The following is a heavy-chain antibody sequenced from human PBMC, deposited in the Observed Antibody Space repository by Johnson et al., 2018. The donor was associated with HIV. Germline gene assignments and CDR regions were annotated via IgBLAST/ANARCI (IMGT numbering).Heavy chain of an antibody. CDR3: ARVTMIVVVMQAFDI. J-gene: IGHJ3*02. V-gene: IGHV3-30-3*01. CDR1: GFTFRSYA. D-gene: IGHD3-22*01. Sequence: QVLLVESGGGVMQPGKSLRLSCEASGFTFRSYAMHWVRQAPGKGLEWVAVISYDGSNQYYADSVKGRFTISRDNSKNTLYLQMNSLRAEDTAVYYCARVTMIVVVMQAFDIWGQGTMVTVSS. CDR2: ISYDGSNQ.